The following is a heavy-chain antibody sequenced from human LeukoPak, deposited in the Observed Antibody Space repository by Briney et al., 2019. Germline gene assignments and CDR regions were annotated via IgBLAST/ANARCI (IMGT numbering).Heavy chain of an antibody. J-gene: IGHJ4*02. Sequence: ASVKVSCKASGYTFTSYAMHWVRQAPGQRLEWMGWINVGNGNTKYSQKFQGRVTITRDTSASTAYMELSSLRSEDTAVYYCAREIWFGESAFDYWGQGTLVTVSS. CDR3: AREIWFGESAFDY. V-gene: IGHV1-3*01. CDR2: INVGNGNT. CDR1: GYTFTSYA. D-gene: IGHD3-10*01.